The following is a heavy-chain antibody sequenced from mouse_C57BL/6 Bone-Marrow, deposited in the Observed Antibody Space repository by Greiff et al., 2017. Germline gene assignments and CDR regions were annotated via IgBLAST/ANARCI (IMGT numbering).Heavy chain of an antibody. CDR1: GFNIKDDY. CDR2: IDPENGDT. D-gene: IGHD2-1*01. CDR3: TKPGLYYVPFGY. J-gene: IGHJ2*01. V-gene: IGHV14-4*01. Sequence: EVQLQQSGAELVRPGASVKLSCTASGFNIKDDYMHWVKQRPEQGLEWIGWIDPENGDTEYAPKFQGKATITADTSSNTAYLQLSSLTSEDTAVYYCTKPGLYYVPFGYWGQGTTLTVSS.